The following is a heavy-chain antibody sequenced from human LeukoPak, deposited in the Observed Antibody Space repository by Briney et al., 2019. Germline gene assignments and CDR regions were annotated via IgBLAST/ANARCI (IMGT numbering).Heavy chain of an antibody. CDR3: ARDSGTTGEVKFDP. CDR1: GGSISSYY. Sequence: SETLSLTCTVSGGSISSYYWSWIRQPPGKGLEWIGYIYYSGSTNYNPPLKSRVTISVDTSKNQFSLELSSVTAADTAVYYCARDSGTTGEVKFDPWGQGTLVTVSS. D-gene: IGHD3-10*01. J-gene: IGHJ5*02. V-gene: IGHV4-59*01. CDR2: IYYSGST.